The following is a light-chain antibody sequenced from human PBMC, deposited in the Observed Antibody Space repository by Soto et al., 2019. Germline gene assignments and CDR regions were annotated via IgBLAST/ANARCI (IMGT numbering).Light chain of an antibody. Sequence: QSALTQPPSASGSPGQSVTISCTGTSSDVGGYKYVSWYQQHPGKAPKLLIYEVSKRPSGVPDRFSGSKSGNTASLTVSGLPAADEADYYCSSYAGSYIWVFGGGTKVTVL. V-gene: IGLV2-8*01. CDR2: EVS. J-gene: IGLJ3*02. CDR1: SSDVGGYKY. CDR3: SSYAGSYIWV.